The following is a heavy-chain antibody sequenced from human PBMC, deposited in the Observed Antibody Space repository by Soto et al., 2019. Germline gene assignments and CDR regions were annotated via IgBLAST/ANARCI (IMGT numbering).Heavy chain of an antibody. CDR3: ARDGDYGGNSIVN. Sequence: GESLKISCAASGFTFSSYWMSWVRQAPGKGLEWVANIKQDGSEKYYVDSVKGRFTISRDNAKNSLYLQMNSLRAEDTAVYYCARDGDYGGNSIVNWGQGTLVTVSS. J-gene: IGHJ4*02. CDR2: IKQDGSEK. V-gene: IGHV3-7*01. D-gene: IGHD4-17*01. CDR1: GFTFSSYW.